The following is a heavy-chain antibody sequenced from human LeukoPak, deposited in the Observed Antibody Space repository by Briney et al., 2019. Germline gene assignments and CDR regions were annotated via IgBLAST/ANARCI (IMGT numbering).Heavy chain of an antibody. Sequence: SETLSLTCAVYGGSFSGYYWSWIRRPPGKGLEWIGEINHSGSTNYNPSLKSRVTISVDTSKNQFSLKLSSVTAADTAVYYCAARDGYNYYYWGQGTLVTVSS. D-gene: IGHD5-24*01. CDR1: GGSFSGYY. V-gene: IGHV4-34*01. J-gene: IGHJ4*02. CDR2: INHSGST. CDR3: AARDGYNYYY.